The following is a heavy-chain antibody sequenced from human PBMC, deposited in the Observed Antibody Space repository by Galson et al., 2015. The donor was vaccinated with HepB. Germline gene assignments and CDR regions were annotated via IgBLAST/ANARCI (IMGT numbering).Heavy chain of an antibody. J-gene: IGHJ6*02. D-gene: IGHD4/OR15-4a*01. CDR3: ARLGNEDYHYYGMDV. Sequence: IGWVRQMPGKGLECMGIIYPGDSEIRYSPSFQGQVTISADKSISTAYLHWTSLKASDTAMYYCARLGNEDYHYYGMDVWGQGTTVTVSS. V-gene: IGHV5-51*01. CDR2: IYPGDSEI.